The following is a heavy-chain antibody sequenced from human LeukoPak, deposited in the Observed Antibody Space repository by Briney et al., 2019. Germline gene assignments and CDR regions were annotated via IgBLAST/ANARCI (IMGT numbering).Heavy chain of an antibody. CDR3: AKRSGYTTGWFFDF. Sequence: GGSLRPSCAASGFTFDDFAMHWVRQAPGKGLEWVSGINWNSDTRAYADSVKGRFTISRDNSKNTLFLQMNSLRAEDTAVFYCAKRSGYTTGWFFDFWGQGTLVTVSS. J-gene: IGHJ4*02. V-gene: IGHV3-9*01. D-gene: IGHD6-19*01. CDR2: INWNSDTR. CDR1: GFTFDDFA.